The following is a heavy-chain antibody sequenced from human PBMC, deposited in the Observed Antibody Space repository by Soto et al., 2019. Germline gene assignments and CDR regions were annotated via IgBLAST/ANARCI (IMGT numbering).Heavy chain of an antibody. J-gene: IGHJ4*02. CDR1: GFIFSSYA. Sequence: QVQLVESGGGVVQPGSSLGLSCAASGFIFSSYAMHWIRQAPGKGLEWVAVIWYDGSNEYYADSVKGRFTISRDNSKKALYLQMNSLRAEDSATYYCATLAEVSSFFDQWGQGTLVTVSS. V-gene: IGHV3-30-3*02. CDR2: IWYDGSNE. CDR3: ATLAEVSSFFDQ.